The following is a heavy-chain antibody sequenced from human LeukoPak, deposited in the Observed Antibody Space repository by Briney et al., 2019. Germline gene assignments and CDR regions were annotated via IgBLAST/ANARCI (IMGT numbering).Heavy chain of an antibody. J-gene: IGHJ4*02. CDR1: GGSFSGYY. Sequence: SETLSLTCAVYGGSFSGYYWSWIRQPPGKGLEWIGEINHSRSTNYNPSLKSRVTISVDTSKNQFSLKLSSVTAADTAVYYCARLGGDGYNLAYWGQGTLVTVSS. V-gene: IGHV4-34*01. D-gene: IGHD5-24*01. CDR3: ARLGGDGYNLAY. CDR2: INHSRST.